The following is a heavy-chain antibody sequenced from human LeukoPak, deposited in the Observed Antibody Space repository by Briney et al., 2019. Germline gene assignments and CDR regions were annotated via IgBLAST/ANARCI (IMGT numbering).Heavy chain of an antibody. V-gene: IGHV4-31*03. CDR3: ARDGLNGYGMDV. CDR2: IYYSGST. J-gene: IGHJ6*02. CDR1: GGSISSGGYY. D-gene: IGHD3-16*01. Sequence: LQTLSLTCTVSGGSISSGGYYWSWIRQHPGRGLEWIGYIYYSGSTYYNPSLKSRVTISVDTSKNQFSLKLSSVTAADTAVYYCARDGLNGYGMDVWGQGTTVTVSS.